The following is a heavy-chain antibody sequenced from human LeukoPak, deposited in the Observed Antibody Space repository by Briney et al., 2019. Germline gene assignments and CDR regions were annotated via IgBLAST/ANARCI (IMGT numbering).Heavy chain of an antibody. D-gene: IGHD5-24*01. CDR3: ARVVLGRRWLQTSYYYGMDV. CDR2: IIPIFGTA. J-gene: IGHJ6*02. Sequence: SVKVSCKASGYTFTSYGISWVRQAPGQGLEWMGGIIPIFGTANYAQKFQGRVTITADESTSTAYMELSSLRSEDTAVYYCARVVLGRRWLQTSYYYGMDVWGQGTTVTVSS. V-gene: IGHV1-69*13. CDR1: GYTFTSYG.